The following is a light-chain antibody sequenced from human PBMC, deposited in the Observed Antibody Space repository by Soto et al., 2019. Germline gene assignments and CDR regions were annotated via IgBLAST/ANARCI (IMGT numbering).Light chain of an antibody. CDR3: MQRLEIPYT. Sequence: DIMMTQTPLSLPVTPGAPASISCRSSQSLVNSDDGNTYLDWYLQKPGQSPQLLIYTLSNRASGVPDRFSASGSVTDFTLSISRVEPGDVGIYYCMQRLEIPYTFGQGTKLEI. J-gene: IGKJ2*01. V-gene: IGKV2-40*01. CDR2: TLS. CDR1: QSLVNSDDGNTY.